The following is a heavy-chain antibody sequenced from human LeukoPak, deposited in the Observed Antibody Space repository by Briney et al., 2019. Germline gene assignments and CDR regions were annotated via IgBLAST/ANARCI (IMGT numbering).Heavy chain of an antibody. D-gene: IGHD6-13*01. J-gene: IGHJ4*02. V-gene: IGHV3-33*06. CDR1: GFTFSSYG. CDR3: AKDLGDDTAAGLVDY. CDR2: IWYDGSNK. Sequence: RPGGSLRLSCAVSGFTFSSYGTHWVRQAPGKGLERVAVIWYDGSNKYYADSVKGRFTISRDNSKNTLYLQMNSLRAEDTAVYYCAKDLGDDTAAGLVDYWGQGTLVTVSS.